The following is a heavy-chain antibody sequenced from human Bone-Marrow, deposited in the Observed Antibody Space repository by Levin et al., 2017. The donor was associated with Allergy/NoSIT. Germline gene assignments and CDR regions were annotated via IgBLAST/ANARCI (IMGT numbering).Heavy chain of an antibody. V-gene: IGHV3-48*03. CDR1: GFTFSSYE. CDR2: ISSSGSTI. CDR3: AGGSRGFWSGYYFDY. J-gene: IGHJ4*02. Sequence: GESLKISCAASGFTFSSYEMNWVRQAPGKGLEWVSYISSSGSTIYYADSVKGRFTISRDNAKNSLYLQMNSLRAEDTAVYYCAGGSRGFWSGYYFDYWGQGTLVTVSS. D-gene: IGHD3-3*01.